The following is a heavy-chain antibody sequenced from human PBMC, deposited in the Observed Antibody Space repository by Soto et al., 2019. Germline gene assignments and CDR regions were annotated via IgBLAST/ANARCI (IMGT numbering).Heavy chain of an antibody. Sequence: QVQLQESGPGLVRPSQTLSLTCTVSGGSISGGAYYWSWIRQHPGKGLEWIGYIYYSGSTYYNPSLESRVAISVDTSKNQFSLKLSSVTAADTAVYYCARGDGYNYGSWGQGTQVTVSS. CDR2: IYYSGST. CDR3: ARGDGYNYGS. V-gene: IGHV4-31*03. CDR1: GGSISGGAYY. D-gene: IGHD5-18*01. J-gene: IGHJ5*02.